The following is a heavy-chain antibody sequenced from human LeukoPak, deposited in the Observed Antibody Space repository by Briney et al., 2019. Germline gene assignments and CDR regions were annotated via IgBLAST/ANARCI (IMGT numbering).Heavy chain of an antibody. CDR3: ARERSGSYPPYYFDY. J-gene: IGHJ4*02. CDR2: IYYSGST. CDR1: GGPISSYY. V-gene: IGHV4-59*01. D-gene: IGHD1-26*01. Sequence: SETLSLTCTVSGGPISSYYWGWIRQPPGKGLEWIGYIYYSGSTNYNPSLKSRVTISVDTSKNQFSLKLSSVTAADTAVYYCARERSGSYPPYYFDYWGQGALVTVSS.